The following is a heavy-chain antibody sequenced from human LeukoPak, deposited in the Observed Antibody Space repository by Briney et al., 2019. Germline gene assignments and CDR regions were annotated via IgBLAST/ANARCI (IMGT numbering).Heavy chain of an antibody. CDR3: ARVAYRPRSWYSDYYFDY. J-gene: IGHJ4*02. Sequence: SETLSLTCTVSGGSISSYYWSWIRQPAGKGLEWIGRIYTSGSTNYNPSLKSRVTMSVDTSKNQFSLKLSSVTAADTAVYYCARVAYRPRSWYSDYYFDYWGQGTLVTVSS. D-gene: IGHD6-13*01. V-gene: IGHV4-4*07. CDR2: IYTSGST. CDR1: GGSISSYY.